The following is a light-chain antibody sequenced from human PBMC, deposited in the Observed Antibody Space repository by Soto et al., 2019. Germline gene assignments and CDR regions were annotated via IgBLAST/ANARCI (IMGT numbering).Light chain of an antibody. Sequence: EILLTPSPGTLSLSPGERATLSCRASQSVSKNYLAWYQQKPGHAPSLLIYGASNRATGIPDRLSGSGSGTDFTLTISRLEPEDFAVYYCQQYGSSGTFGQGTKVDIK. V-gene: IGKV3-20*01. CDR3: QQYGSSGT. J-gene: IGKJ1*01. CDR1: QSVSKNY. CDR2: GAS.